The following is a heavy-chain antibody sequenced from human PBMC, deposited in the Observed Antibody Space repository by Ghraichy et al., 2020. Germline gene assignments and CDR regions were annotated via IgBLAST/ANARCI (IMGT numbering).Heavy chain of an antibody. CDR3: ARENGWYFDWYYYYYGMDV. J-gene: IGHJ6*02. CDR1: GFTFSSYW. CDR2: IKQDGSEK. Sequence: GGSLRLFCAASGFTFSSYWMSWVRQAPGKGLEWVANIKQDGSEKYYVDSVKGRFTISRDNAKNSLYLQMNSLRAEDTAVYYCARENGWYFDWYYYYYGMDVWGQGTTVTVSS. D-gene: IGHD3-9*01. V-gene: IGHV3-7*05.